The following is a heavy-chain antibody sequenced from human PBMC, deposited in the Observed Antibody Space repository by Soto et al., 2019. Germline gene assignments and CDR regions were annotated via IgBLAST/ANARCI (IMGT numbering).Heavy chain of an antibody. CDR1: GLTFSSNS. Sequence: PGGYLRASCTASGLTFSSNSMTWVREASGKGLEWVSGISAGGDNTWHADSVKGPFTISRDNSRHTLYMQMNSLIAYDTGVYYCAKWDGYGDSWGLGTVVTVS. V-gene: IGHV3-23*01. CDR3: AKWDGYGDS. D-gene: IGHD5-12*01. J-gene: IGHJ5*02. CDR2: ISAGGDNT.